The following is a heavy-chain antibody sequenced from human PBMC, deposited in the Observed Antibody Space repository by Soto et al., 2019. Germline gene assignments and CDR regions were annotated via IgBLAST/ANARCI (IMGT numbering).Heavy chain of an antibody. CDR1: GVSLIGYY. D-gene: IGHD2-21*01. Sequence: SETLSLTCGVSGVSLIGYYCSWVRPSPGKGLEWIGDINHTGDTNSSPSLKPRVIISLDTSKPQFSLNLTSVTAADTALYFCAREVGYSGATRRNLYFDSWGPGTLVTVS. CDR3: AREVGYSGATRRNLYFDS. CDR2: INHTGDT. V-gene: IGHV4-34*01. J-gene: IGHJ4*02.